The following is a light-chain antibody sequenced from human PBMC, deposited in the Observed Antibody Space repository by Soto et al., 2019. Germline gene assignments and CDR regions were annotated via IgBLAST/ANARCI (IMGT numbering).Light chain of an antibody. CDR2: KAS. J-gene: IGKJ1*01. CDR3: QEYSSYLWT. CDR1: QSIKKW. V-gene: IGKV1-5*03. Sequence: DIPMTQSPSTLSASVGDRVTITCRASQSIKKWLAWYQQKPGRAPKLLIYKASNLETGVPSRFSGSGSGTEFTLTISSLQPDDFATYYCQEYSSYLWTFGQGTKVDIK.